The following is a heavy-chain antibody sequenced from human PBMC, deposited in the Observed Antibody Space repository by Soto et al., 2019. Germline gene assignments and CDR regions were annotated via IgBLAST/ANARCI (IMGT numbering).Heavy chain of an antibody. CDR2: IRSKAYGGTT. Sequence: PGGSLRLSCTASGFTFGDYAMSWFRQAPGKGLEWVGFIRSKAYGGTTEYAASVKGRFTISRDDSKSIAYLQMNSLKTEDTAVYYCTRCSLPGYLSDYYYGMDVWGQGTTGTVA. J-gene: IGHJ6*02. CDR3: TRCSLPGYLSDYYYGMDV. CDR1: GFTFGDYA. V-gene: IGHV3-49*03. D-gene: IGHD5-12*01.